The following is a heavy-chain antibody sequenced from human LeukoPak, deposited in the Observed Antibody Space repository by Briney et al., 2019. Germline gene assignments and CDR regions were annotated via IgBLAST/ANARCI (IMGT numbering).Heavy chain of an antibody. CDR3: ARVSDVDYGDLFDH. CDR1: GLRLRNHW. CDR2: IKGDGSEK. V-gene: IGHV3-7*05. J-gene: IGHJ4*02. D-gene: IGHD4-17*01. Sequence: GGSLRLSCAVSGLRLRNHWMSWVRQAPRKGLEWVANIKGDGSEKHYVDSVKGRFTISRDNARNSLFLEMNSLRAEDTAVYYCARVSDVDYGDLFDHWGQGTLVTVSS.